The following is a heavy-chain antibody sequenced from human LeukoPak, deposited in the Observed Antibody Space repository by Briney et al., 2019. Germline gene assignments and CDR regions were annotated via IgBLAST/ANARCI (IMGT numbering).Heavy chain of an antibody. V-gene: IGHV1-2*06. Sequence: ASVKVSCKASGYTFTGYYMHWVRQAPGQGLEWMGRINPNSGGTNYAQKFQGRVTMTRDTSISTAYMELSRLRSDDTAVYYCARDSPRGNSGYDFDYWGQGTLVTVSS. CDR3: ARDSPRGNSGYDFDY. CDR2: INPNSGGT. J-gene: IGHJ4*02. CDR1: GYTFTGYY. D-gene: IGHD5-12*01.